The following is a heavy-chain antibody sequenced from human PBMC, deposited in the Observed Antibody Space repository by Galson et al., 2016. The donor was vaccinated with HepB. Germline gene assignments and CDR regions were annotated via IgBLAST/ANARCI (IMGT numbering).Heavy chain of an antibody. Sequence: PALVKPTQTLTLTCTFPGFSLNTGLGVAWLRQPPGKAPEWLALIYWNDDKRYSPFLKSRLTITKDTSKSQVVLTMTNMDPVDTGTYYCAHTAPLGLEFSRDHFDYWGQGTLVTVSS. CDR2: IYWNDDK. CDR1: GFSLNTGLG. D-gene: IGHD3-16*01. V-gene: IGHV2-5*01. J-gene: IGHJ4*02. CDR3: AHTAPLGLEFSRDHFDY.